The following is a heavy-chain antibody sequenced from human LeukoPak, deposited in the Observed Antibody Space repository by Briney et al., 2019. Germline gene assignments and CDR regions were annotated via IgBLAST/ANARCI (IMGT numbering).Heavy chain of an antibody. J-gene: IGHJ4*02. CDR3: ARVAHVGPIYFVH. CDR2: IFNTGNT. CDR1: GDSIRCEYY. D-gene: IGHD1-26*01. V-gene: IGHV4-38-2*02. Sequence: PSETLSLTCTVSGDSIRCEYYWGWIRQSPGKGLEWIASIFNTGNTFYNPSLKSRVTMSVDRPKNQFSLNLKSVTAADTAVYFCARVAHVGPIYFVHWGQGSLVSISS.